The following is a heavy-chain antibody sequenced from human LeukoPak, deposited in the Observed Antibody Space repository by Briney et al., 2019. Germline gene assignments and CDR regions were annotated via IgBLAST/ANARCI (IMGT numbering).Heavy chain of an antibody. V-gene: IGHV3-21*01. D-gene: IGHD3-9*01. J-gene: IGHJ5*02. CDR1: GFTFSSYS. CDR3: ARDRWYDILTGYMYWFDP. Sequence: GGSLRLSCAASGFTFSSYSMNWVRQAPGKGLEWVSSISSSSSYIYYADSVKGRFTISRDNAKNSLHLQMNSLRAEDTAVYYCARDRWYDILTGYMYWFDPWGQGTLVTVSS. CDR2: ISSSSSYI.